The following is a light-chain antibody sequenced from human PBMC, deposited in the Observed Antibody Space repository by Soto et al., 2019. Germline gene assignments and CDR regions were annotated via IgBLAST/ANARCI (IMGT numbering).Light chain of an antibody. J-gene: IGKJ4*01. V-gene: IGKV3-20*01. CDR3: QQYGDSPLT. Sequence: EIVLTQSPGTLSLSPGERATLSCRASQSVSSATYLAWYQQKPGQPPRLLIYGASSRAADIPDRFGGSGSGTDFTLTISRLEPEDFAVYFCQQYGDSPLTFGGGTRVETK. CDR1: QSVSSATY. CDR2: GAS.